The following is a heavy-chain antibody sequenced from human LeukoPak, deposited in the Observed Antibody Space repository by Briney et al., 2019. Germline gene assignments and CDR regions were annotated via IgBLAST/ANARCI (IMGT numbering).Heavy chain of an antibody. V-gene: IGHV3-7*01. CDR3: ARDLGHGDYYYYMDV. J-gene: IGHJ6*03. CDR2: IKQDGSEK. CDR1: GFDFSYYC. D-gene: IGHD3-16*01. Sequence: QPGGSLRLSCAASGFDFSYYCMSWVRQAPGKGLEWVANIKQDGSEKYYVDSVKGRFTISRDNAKNSLYLQMNSLRAEDTAVYYCARDLGHGDYYYYMDVWGKGTTVTVSS.